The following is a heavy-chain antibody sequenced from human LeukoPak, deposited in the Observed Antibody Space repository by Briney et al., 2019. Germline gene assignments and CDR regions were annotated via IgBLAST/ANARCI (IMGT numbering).Heavy chain of an antibody. CDR3: VKRATGSTKSLDY. CDR2: IKQDGSEQ. D-gene: IGHD1-7*01. V-gene: IGHV3-7*01. Sequence: SGGSLRLSCAASGFTFSSYWMTWVRQAPGKGLEWVANIKQDGSEQYYVDSVKGRFTISRDNAKNSLYLQMNSLRAEDTAVYYCVKRATGSTKSLDYWGQGTLVTVSS. J-gene: IGHJ4*02. CDR1: GFTFSSYW.